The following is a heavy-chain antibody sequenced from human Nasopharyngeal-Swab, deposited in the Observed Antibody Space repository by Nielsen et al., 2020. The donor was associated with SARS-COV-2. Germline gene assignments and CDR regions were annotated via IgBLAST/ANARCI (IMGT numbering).Heavy chain of an antibody. D-gene: IGHD3-16*01. J-gene: IGHJ5*02. Sequence: WVRQAPGQGLAWMGRINPNSGDTNYARKFQGRVTVTRDTSISTVYMELSRLRSDDTAVYHCARGADLWGRDWFDPWGQGTLVTVSS. V-gene: IGHV1-2*06. CDR3: ARGADLWGRDWFDP. CDR2: INPNSGDT.